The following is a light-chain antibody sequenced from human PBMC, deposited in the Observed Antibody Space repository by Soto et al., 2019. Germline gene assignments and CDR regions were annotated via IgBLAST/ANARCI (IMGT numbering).Light chain of an antibody. CDR1: ESVSSN. CDR3: QQYNNWPRT. Sequence: VVMTQSPATLSVSPGERATLSCRASESVSSNLAWYQQRPVQAPRLVIYGASTRATGIPARFSGSGSGTEFTLTICSLRSEYFAFYYCQQYNNWPRTFGQGNKVDI. V-gene: IGKV3-15*01. CDR2: GAS. J-gene: IGKJ1*01.